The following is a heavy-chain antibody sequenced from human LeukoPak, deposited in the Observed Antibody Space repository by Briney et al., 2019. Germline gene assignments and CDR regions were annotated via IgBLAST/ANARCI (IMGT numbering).Heavy chain of an antibody. V-gene: IGHV4-61*02. D-gene: IGHD5-24*01. Sequence: PSETLSLTCTVSGGSISSSSYYWSWIRQPAGKGLEWIGRIYTSGSTNYNPSLKSRVTMSVDTSKNQFSLKLSSVTAADTAVYYCARDFEMATRNQYNWFDPWGQGTLVTVSS. CDR3: ARDFEMATRNQYNWFDP. J-gene: IGHJ5*02. CDR1: GGSISSSSYY. CDR2: IYTSGST.